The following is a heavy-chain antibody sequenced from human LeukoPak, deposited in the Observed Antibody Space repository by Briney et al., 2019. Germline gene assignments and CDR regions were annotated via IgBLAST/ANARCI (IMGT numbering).Heavy chain of an antibody. CDR1: GFTFNNFG. Sequence: GGSLRLSCAASGFTFNNFGFHWVRQAPGKGLEWVTFINYDGRNKYYADSVKGRFTISRDNSKNMLYLQTNSLRAEDTAMYYCAKDEVVPSYYYMDVWGKGTTVTVSS. CDR3: AKDEVVPSYYYMDV. D-gene: IGHD2-2*01. CDR2: INYDGRNK. J-gene: IGHJ6*03. V-gene: IGHV3-30*02.